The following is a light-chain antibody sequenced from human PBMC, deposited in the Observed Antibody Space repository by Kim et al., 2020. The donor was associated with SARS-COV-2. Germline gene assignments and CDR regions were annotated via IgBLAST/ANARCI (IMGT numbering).Light chain of an antibody. V-gene: IGKV1-39*01. J-gene: IGKJ1*01. Sequence: ASVSDRVTIPCRASQSISSYLIWYQQKPGNSPTLLIYAASSLQSGVPSRFSGCGSGTDFTLTISSLQPEDFATFYCQQSYSTPRTFGQGTKLVIK. CDR1: QSISSY. CDR3: QQSYSTPRT. CDR2: AAS.